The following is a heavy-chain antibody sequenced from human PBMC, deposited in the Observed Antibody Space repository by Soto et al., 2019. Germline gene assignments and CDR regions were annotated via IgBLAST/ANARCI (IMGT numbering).Heavy chain of an antibody. D-gene: IGHD4-4*01. CDR2: IYYSGST. Sequence: SETLSLTCTVSGGSISGYYWSWIRQPPGKGLEWIGYIYYSGSTNYDPSLKSRVTISVDTSKNQFSLKLSSVTAADTAVYYCAPDDYSNYDNWFDPWGQGTLVTVSS. CDR1: GGSISGYY. CDR3: APDDYSNYDNWFDP. J-gene: IGHJ5*02. V-gene: IGHV4-59*12.